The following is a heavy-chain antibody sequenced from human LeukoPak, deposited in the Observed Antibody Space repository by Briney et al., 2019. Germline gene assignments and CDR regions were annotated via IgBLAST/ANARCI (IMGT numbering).Heavy chain of an antibody. V-gene: IGHV1-18*01. CDR2: ISVYNGNT. CDR1: GYTFTSYG. J-gene: IGHJ4*02. Sequence: GASVKVSCKASGYTFTSYGISWVRQAPGQGLEWMGWISVYNGNTNYAQKLQGRVTMTTDTSTSTAYMELRSLRSDDTAVYYCARGVYGDYVGSWGYWGQGTLVTVSS. CDR3: ARGVYGDYVGSWGY. D-gene: IGHD4-17*01.